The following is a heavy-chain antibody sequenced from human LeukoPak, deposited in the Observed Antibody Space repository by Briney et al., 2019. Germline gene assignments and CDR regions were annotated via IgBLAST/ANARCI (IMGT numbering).Heavy chain of an antibody. CDR3: ARGRQGIAVAGNFDY. J-gene: IGHJ4*02. D-gene: IGHD6-19*01. CDR2: ISAYNGNT. CDR1: GYTFTSYG. Sequence: ASVKVSCKASGYTFTSYGISWVRQAPGQGLEWMGWISAYNGNTNYAQKLQGRVTMTTDTSTSTAYMELRSLRSDDTAVYYCARGRQGIAVAGNFDYWGQGTLVTVSS. V-gene: IGHV1-18*01.